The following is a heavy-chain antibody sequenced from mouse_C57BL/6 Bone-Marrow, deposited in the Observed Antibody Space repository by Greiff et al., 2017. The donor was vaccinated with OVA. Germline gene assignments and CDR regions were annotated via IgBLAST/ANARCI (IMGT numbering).Heavy chain of an antibody. CDR1: GYTFTSYG. Sequence: VQLQESGAELARPGASVKLSCKASGYTFTSYGISWVKQRTGQGLEWIGEIYPRSGNTYYNEKFKGKATLTADKSSSTAYMELRSLTSEDSAVYFCARRPYYGGSYDAMDYWGQGTSVTVSA. CDR2: IYPRSGNT. CDR3: ARRPYYGGSYDAMDY. V-gene: IGHV1-81*01. J-gene: IGHJ4*01. D-gene: IGHD1-1*01.